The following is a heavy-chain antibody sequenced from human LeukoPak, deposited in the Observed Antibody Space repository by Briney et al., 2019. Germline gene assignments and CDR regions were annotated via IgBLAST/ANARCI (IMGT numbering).Heavy chain of an antibody. CDR3: ARVPGRWLQFRSWFDP. CDR1: GGSSSGYY. D-gene: IGHD5-24*01. Sequence: PSETLSLTCAVYGGSSSGYYWSWIRQPPGKGLEWIGEINHSGSTNYNPSLRSRVTISVDTSKNQFSLKLSSVTAADTAVYYCARVPGRWLQFRSWFDPWGQGTLVTVSS. V-gene: IGHV4-34*01. CDR2: INHSGST. J-gene: IGHJ5*02.